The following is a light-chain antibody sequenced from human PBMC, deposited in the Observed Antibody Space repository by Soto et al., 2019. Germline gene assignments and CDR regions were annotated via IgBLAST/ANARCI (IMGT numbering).Light chain of an antibody. CDR1: QSISSR. J-gene: IGKJ1*01. V-gene: IGKV1-5*03. CDR2: KAS. CDR3: QQYNSYSRT. Sequence: DVQMTQSPSSLSASVGDRVSISWGASQSISSRLAWYQQKPGKAPNLLIYKASTLESGVPSRFSGSGSGTEFTLTISSLQPEDFATYYCQQYNSYSRTFGQGTKVDIK.